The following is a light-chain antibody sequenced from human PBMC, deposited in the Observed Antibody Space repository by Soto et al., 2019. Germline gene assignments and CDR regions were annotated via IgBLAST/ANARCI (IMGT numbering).Light chain of an antibody. Sequence: EIVLTQSPATLSLSPGERATLSCRASQSVANSLTWYQQKPGQTPRLLIYDASKRPTGIPARFSGSGSGTDFTLTISSLEPEDFAVYYCQHRYSWPPTFGQGTKVEI. J-gene: IGKJ1*01. CDR2: DAS. V-gene: IGKV3-11*01. CDR3: QHRYSWPPT. CDR1: QSVANS.